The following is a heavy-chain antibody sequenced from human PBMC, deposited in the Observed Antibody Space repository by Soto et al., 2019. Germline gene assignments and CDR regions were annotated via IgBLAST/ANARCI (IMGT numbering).Heavy chain of an antibody. CDR3: AARKQLLFGMDG. D-gene: IGHD5-18*01. V-gene: IGHV1-58*01. J-gene: IGHJ6*02. CDR1: GFTFTSSA. Sequence: QMQLVQSGPEVKKPGTSVKVSCKASGFTFTSSAVQWVRQARGQRLEWIGWIVVGSGNTNYAQKFQERVTITRDMSTSTAYMELSSLRSEDTAVYYCAARKQLLFGMDGWGQGTTVTVSS. CDR2: IVVGSGNT.